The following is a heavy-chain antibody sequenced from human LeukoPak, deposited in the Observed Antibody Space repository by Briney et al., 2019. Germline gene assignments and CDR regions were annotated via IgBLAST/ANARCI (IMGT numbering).Heavy chain of an antibody. CDR3: ARDSGGSRYYFDY. CDR1: GGTFSSYA. Sequence: GSSVKVSCKASGGTFSSYAISWVRQAPGQGLEWMGGIIPIFGTANYAQKFQGRVTITTDESTSTAYMELSGLRSEDTAVYYCARDSGGSRYYFDYWGQGTLVTVSS. J-gene: IGHJ4*02. D-gene: IGHD2-15*01. CDR2: IIPIFGTA. V-gene: IGHV1-69*05.